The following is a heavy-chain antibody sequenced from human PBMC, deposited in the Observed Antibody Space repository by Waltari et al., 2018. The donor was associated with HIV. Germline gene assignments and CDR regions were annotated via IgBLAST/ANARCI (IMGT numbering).Heavy chain of an antibody. J-gene: IGHJ4*02. D-gene: IGHD3-22*01. CDR2: IYSGGST. CDR1: EFTVSSNY. CDR3: ARDSSGYYYFDS. V-gene: IGHV3-66*02. Sequence: EVQLVESGGGLVQPGGSLRLSCAASEFTVSSNYMSWVRQAPGKGLEGVSVIYSGGSTFYADSVKGRFTISRDNSKNTLYLQMNSLRAEDTAVYYCARDSSGYYYFDSWGQGTLVTVSS.